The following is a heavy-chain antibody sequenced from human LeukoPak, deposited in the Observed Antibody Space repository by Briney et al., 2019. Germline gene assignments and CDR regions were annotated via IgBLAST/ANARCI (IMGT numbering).Heavy chain of an antibody. J-gene: IGHJ5*02. Sequence: SQTLSLTCAISGDSVSINSAALNWIRQAPARGLEWLGRTYYRSKGYNDYAVVVKSLITINPNTSKNQCSLQLNSVNPEDPPVYYCASDTRITIFGVVGWFDPWGQRTLVTVSS. V-gene: IGHV6-1*01. CDR3: ASDTRITIFGVVGWFDP. CDR1: GDSVSINSAA. D-gene: IGHD3-3*01. CDR2: TYYRSKGYN.